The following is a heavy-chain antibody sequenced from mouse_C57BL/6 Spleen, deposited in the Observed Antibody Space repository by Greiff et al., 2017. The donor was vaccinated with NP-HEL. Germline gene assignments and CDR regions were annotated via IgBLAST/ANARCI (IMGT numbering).Heavy chain of an antibody. V-gene: IGHV1-81*01. CDR2: IYPRSGNT. CDR1: GYTFTSYG. D-gene: IGHD1-1*01. J-gene: IGHJ4*01. CDR3: ASSLYYGSSYYYAMDY. Sequence: QVQLKESGAELARPGASVKLSCKASGYTFTSYGISWVKQRTGQGLEWIGEIYPRSGNTYYNEKFKGKATLTADKSSSTAYMELRSLTSEDSAVYFCASSLYYGSSYYYAMDYWGQGTSVTVSS.